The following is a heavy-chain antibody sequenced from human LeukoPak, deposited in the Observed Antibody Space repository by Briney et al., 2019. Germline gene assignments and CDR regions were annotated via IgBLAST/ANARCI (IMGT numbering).Heavy chain of an antibody. J-gene: IGHJ5*02. CDR2: IIPIFGTA. Sequence: SVTVSCKASGGTFSSYAISWVRQAPGQGLEWMGGIIPIFGTANYAQKFQGRVTITADESTSTAYMELSSLRSEDTAVYYCAREGAYCSSTSCPQAWFDPWGQGTLVTVSS. CDR3: AREGAYCSSTSCPQAWFDP. D-gene: IGHD2-2*01. CDR1: GGTFSSYA. V-gene: IGHV1-69*13.